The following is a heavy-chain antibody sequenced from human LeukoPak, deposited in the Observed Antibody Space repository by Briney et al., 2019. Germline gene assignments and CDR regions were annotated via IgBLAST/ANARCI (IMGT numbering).Heavy chain of an antibody. CDR2: IRQDGSEK. D-gene: IGHD6-13*01. CDR1: GFTFTDYW. CDR3: ARDGTAAGLYFDL. J-gene: IGHJ4*01. Sequence: TGGSLRLSCEVSGFTFTDYWMNWVHQAPGKGPEWVASIRQDGSEKTYVDSVKGRFTISRDNTKNSLSLQLNGLRAEDTAVYYCARDGTAAGLYFDLWGQGTLVTVSS. V-gene: IGHV3-7*01.